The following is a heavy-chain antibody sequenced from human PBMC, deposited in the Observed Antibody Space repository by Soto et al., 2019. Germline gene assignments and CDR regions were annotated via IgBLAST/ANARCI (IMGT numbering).Heavy chain of an antibody. CDR1: GYTFTTYY. V-gene: IGHV5-51*01. CDR2: IYPSDSDT. J-gene: IGHJ6*02. CDR3: AASIFYYGMDV. Sequence: GESLKISCKGSGYTFTTYYIGWVRQMPGKGPEWMGIIYPSDSDTKYNPSFQGQVTISADKSITTTYLQWSSLKASDTAIYYCAASIFYYGMDVWGQGTTVTVSS.